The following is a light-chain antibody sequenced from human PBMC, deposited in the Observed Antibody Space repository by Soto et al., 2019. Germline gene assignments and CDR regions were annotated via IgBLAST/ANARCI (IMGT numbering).Light chain of an antibody. V-gene: IGKV1-27*01. CDR3: QKFNTAPLT. CDR2: SAS. J-gene: IGKJ5*01. CDR1: QDISVY. Sequence: DIQMTQSLSSLSASVGDRATITCRASQDISVYLAWYQQKPGKVPKLLIYSASTLQSGVPSRFSGSGSGTDFTLTISSLQPEDVATYYCQKFNTAPLTFGQGTRLEIK.